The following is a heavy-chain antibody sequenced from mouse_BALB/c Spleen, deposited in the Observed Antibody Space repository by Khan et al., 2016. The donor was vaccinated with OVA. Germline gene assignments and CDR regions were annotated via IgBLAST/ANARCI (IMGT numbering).Heavy chain of an antibody. Sequence: EVQLQESGPGLVKPSQSLSLTCTVTGYSITTDYAWNWIRQFPGNKLEWMGYISSSGNTKYNPSLKSRISITRDTSKNQFFLQLKSVTTEDTARYYCARMYGGVFDYWGQGTTLTVSS. V-gene: IGHV3-2*02. CDR3: ARMYGGVFDY. D-gene: IGHD2-10*02. CDR1: GYSITTDYA. CDR2: ISSSGNT. J-gene: IGHJ2*01.